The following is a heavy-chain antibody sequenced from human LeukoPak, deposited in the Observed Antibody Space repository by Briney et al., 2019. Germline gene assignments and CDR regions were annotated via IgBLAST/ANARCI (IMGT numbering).Heavy chain of an antibody. CDR3: AKLQGAWRLYYESSGSYYFDS. D-gene: IGHD3-22*01. J-gene: IGHJ4*02. CDR2: ISSSSSYI. CDR1: GFTFSSYS. V-gene: IGHV3-21*04. Sequence: PGGSLRLSCAASGFTFSSYSMNWVRQAPGKGLEWVSSISSSSSYIYYADSVKGRFTISRDNAKNSLYLQMNSLRAEDTAVYYCAKLQGAWRLYYESSGSYYFDSWGQGTLVTVSS.